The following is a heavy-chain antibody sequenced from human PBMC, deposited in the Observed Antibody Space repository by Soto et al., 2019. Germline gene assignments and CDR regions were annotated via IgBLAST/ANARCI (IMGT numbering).Heavy chain of an antibody. CDR2: IYHSGSP. CDR1: GVSISSYY. V-gene: IGHV4-59*12. J-gene: IGHJ4*02. CDR3: ARGPPNSI. Sequence: SETLSLTCTVSGVSISSYYWSWIRQPPGKGLEWIGYIYHSGSPYYNPSLKSRVTISVDRSKNQFSLKLSSVTAADTAVYYCARGPPNSIWGQGTLVTVSS. D-gene: IGHD3-22*01.